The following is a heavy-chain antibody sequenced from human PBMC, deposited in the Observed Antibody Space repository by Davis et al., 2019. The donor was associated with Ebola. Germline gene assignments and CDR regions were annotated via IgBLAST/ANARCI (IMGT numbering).Heavy chain of an antibody. D-gene: IGHD2-15*01. CDR3: ARGQGWLQH. V-gene: IGHV3-9*01. CDR2: ISWNSGSI. CDR1: GFTFDDYA. J-gene: IGHJ1*01. Sequence: SLKISCAASGFTFDDYAMHWVRQAPGKGLEWVSGISWNSGSIGYADSVKGRFTISRDNAKNTLYLQMNSLRAEDTAVYYCARGQGWLQHWGQGTLVTVSS.